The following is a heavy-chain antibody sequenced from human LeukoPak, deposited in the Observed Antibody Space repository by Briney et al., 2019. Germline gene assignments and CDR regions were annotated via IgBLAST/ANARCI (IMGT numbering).Heavy chain of an antibody. CDR1: GFTFRSYT. CDR2: VSGRGSFT. Sequence: GGSLRLSCAASGFTFRSYTVAWVRQAPGKGLEWVSSVSGRGSFTYYADSVKGRFTISRDGSKDTLYLQMNSLRPEDTAIYLCAKDFVRFDSRGYYFDYWGQGTLVTVSS. CDR3: AKDFVRFDSRGYYFDY. J-gene: IGHJ4*02. V-gene: IGHV3-23*01. D-gene: IGHD3-9*01.